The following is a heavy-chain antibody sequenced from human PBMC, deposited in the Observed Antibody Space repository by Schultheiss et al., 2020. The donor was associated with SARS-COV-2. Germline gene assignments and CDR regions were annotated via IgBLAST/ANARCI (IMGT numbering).Heavy chain of an antibody. Sequence: ASVKVSCKASGYTFTSYDINWVRQAPGQGLEWMGWINPNSGGTNFAQKLQGRVTMTTDTSTSTAYMELRSLRSDDTAVYYCARSGPYSSSWYVFAKPYYYYYGMDVWGQGTTVTVSS. V-gene: IGHV1-18*01. D-gene: IGHD6-13*01. CDR3: ARSGPYSSSWYVFAKPYYYYYGMDV. CDR1: GYTFTSYD. J-gene: IGHJ6*02. CDR2: INPNSGGT.